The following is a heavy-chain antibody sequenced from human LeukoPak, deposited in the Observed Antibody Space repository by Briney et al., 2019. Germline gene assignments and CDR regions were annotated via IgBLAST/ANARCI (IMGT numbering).Heavy chain of an antibody. CDR1: GGTFSSYA. CDR2: IIPILGIA. J-gene: IGHJ4*02. D-gene: IGHD6-13*01. CDR3: ARVKSRVAAAGDFDY. Sequence: SVKVSCKASGGTFSSYAISWVRQAPGQGLEWMGRIIPILGIANYAQKFQGRVTITADKSTSTAYMELSSLRSEDTAVYYCARVKSRVAAAGDFDYWGQGTLVTVSS. V-gene: IGHV1-69*04.